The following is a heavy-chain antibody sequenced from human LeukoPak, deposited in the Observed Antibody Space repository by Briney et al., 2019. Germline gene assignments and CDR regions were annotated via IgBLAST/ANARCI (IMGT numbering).Heavy chain of an antibody. Sequence: GGSLRLSCAASGFTFSTYGVHWVRQAPGKGLEWVAVISSDGGNKYYADSVRGRFTISRDNSKNGLYLQMNSLRPEDTAIYYCAREGFTSSWLYYYYYMDVWDKGTTVTVSS. J-gene: IGHJ6*03. CDR3: AREGFTSSWLYYYYYMDV. CDR2: ISSDGGNK. D-gene: IGHD6-13*01. CDR1: GFTFSTYG. V-gene: IGHV3-30*04.